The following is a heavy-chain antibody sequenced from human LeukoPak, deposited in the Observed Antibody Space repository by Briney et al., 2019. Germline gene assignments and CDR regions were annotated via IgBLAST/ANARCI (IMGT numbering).Heavy chain of an antibody. CDR1: GFVFSNYA. V-gene: IGHV3-23*01. CDR3: ARGWYNFDY. D-gene: IGHD6-19*01. Sequence: PGGSLRLSCAASGFVFSNYAMSWVRQAPGKGLEWCSGINNSGDRRFYAESVKGRFTIPRDNAPNTLYLQMHSPRAEDTAVYYCARGWYNFDYWGQGTRVTVSS. J-gene: IGHJ4*02. CDR2: INNSGDRR.